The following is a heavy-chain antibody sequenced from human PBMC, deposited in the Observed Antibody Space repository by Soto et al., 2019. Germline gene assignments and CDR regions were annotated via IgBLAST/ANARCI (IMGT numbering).Heavy chain of an antibody. D-gene: IGHD5-12*01. J-gene: IGHJ4*02. CDR1: GFTFRSYA. CDR3: VRDRGYTGYDLEY. CDR2: INIGSSTI. Sequence: EGQLVESGGGLVPPGGSLRLSCAASGFTFRSYAMNWVRQAPGKGLEWGSYINIGSSTIYYADSEKGRFTISRDNAKNSLYLQMNSRREEYTAVYFCVRDRGYTGYDLEYWGQGALVTVSS. V-gene: IGHV3-48*02.